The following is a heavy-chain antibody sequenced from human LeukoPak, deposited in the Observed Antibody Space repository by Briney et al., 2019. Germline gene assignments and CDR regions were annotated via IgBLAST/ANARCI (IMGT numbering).Heavy chain of an antibody. V-gene: IGHV3-23*01. CDR1: GFAFNNYA. CDR3: AKAQWKVGATDYFDY. J-gene: IGHJ4*02. D-gene: IGHD1-26*01. CDR2: INDNGGQR. Sequence: TGGSLRLSCAASGFAFNNYAMTWVRQAPGKGLEWVSNINDNGGQRHYADSVKGRFTIPRDNSKNTLFLQMDSLRAEDTAVYYCAKAQWKVGATDYFDYWGQGILVTVSS.